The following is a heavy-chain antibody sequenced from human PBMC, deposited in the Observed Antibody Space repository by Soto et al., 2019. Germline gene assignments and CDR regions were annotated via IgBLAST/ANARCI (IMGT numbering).Heavy chain of an antibody. CDR2: ISAHNGNT. CDR1: GYDFTTYG. V-gene: IGHV1-18*01. CDR3: ARRRYGDY. D-gene: IGHD1-1*01. J-gene: IGHJ4*02. Sequence: QVHLVQSGAEVKKPGASVKVSCKGSGYDFTTYGITWVRQAPGQGLEWMAWISAHNGNTDYAQKLQGRVTVTRDTSTSTVYMELRGVSSDDTAVYYCARRRYGDYWGQGALVTVSS.